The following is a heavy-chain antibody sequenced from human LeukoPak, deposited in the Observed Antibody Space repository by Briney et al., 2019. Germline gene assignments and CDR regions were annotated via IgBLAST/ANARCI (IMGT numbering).Heavy chain of an antibody. Sequence: SVKVSCKASGGTFSSYAISWVRQAPGQGLEWMGGIIPIFGTANYAQKFQGRVTITADESTSTAYMELSSLRSEDTTVYYCARDLLRGGDCWFDPWGQGTLVTVSS. CDR2: IIPIFGTA. J-gene: IGHJ5*02. CDR3: ARDLLRGGDCWFDP. D-gene: IGHD2-21*01. V-gene: IGHV1-69*01. CDR1: GGTFSSYA.